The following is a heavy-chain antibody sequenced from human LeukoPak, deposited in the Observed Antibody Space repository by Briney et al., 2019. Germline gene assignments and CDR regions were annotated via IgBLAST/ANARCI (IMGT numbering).Heavy chain of an antibody. J-gene: IGHJ3*02. CDR2: IYYSGST. CDR3: ARGVYYDSSGPYAFDI. CDR1: GGSISSYY. Sequence: SETLSLTCTVSGGSISSYYWSWIRQPPGKGLEWIGYIYYSGSTNYNPSLKSRVTISVDTSKNQFSLKLSSVTAADTAVYYCARGVYYDSSGPYAFDIWGQGTMVTVSS. V-gene: IGHV4-59*12. D-gene: IGHD3-22*01.